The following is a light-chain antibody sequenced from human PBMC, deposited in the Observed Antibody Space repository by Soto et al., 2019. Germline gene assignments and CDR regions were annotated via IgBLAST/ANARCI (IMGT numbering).Light chain of an antibody. CDR3: QQYNGFSRT. CDR2: KAS. Sequence: DIQMTQSPSTLSASVGDKVTITCRASQSISSWLAWYQQKPGKAPKLLIYKASTLESGVPSNFSGSGSGTEFTLTISSLQPDDFATYYCQQYNGFSRTFGQGTKVDI. V-gene: IGKV1-5*03. J-gene: IGKJ1*01. CDR1: QSISSW.